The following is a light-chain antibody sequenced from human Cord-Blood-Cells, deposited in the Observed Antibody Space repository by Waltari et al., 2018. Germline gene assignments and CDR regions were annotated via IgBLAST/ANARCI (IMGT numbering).Light chain of an antibody. Sequence: SHALTPPPSFSAAPRKTAMITCGGNTIRRKGVHWYQQKPGQAPVMVIYYDSDRPSGTPERFSGSNSGNTATLTISRVEAGDEADYYCQVWDSSSDHWVFGGGTKLTVL. CDR2: YDS. J-gene: IGLJ3*02. V-gene: IGLV3-21*04. CDR1: TIRRKG. CDR3: QVWDSSSDHWV.